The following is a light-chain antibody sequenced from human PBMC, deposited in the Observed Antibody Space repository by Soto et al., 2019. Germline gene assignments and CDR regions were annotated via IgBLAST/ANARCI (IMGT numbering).Light chain of an antibody. J-gene: IGKJ5*01. CDR3: QQFNNYLIT. CDR1: QSIRSN. V-gene: IGKV3D-15*01. CDR2: GAS. Sequence: EIVITQSPPTPSVSPGERAALSCRARQSIRSNLAWYQQKPGQAPRLLIYGASTRATGIPARFSGSGSGTEFTLTINSLQSEDFALYFCQQFNNYLITFGQGTRLRL.